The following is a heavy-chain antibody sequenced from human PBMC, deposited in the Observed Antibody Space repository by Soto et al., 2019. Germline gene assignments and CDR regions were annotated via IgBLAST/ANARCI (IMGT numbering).Heavy chain of an antibody. CDR3: ARYTYTSRYSYYGMDV. CDR1: GFTFVDYA. V-gene: IGHV3-49*03. D-gene: IGHD6-13*01. J-gene: IGHJ6*02. CDR2: VRSKAYGGTT. Sequence: GGSLRLSCTTSGFTFVDYAMSWFRQAPGKGLEWVGVVRSKAYGGTTDYAASVKGRFDISRDDSKSIAYLQMNSVTTEDTAVYFCARYTYTSRYSYYGMDVWGHGTTVTAP.